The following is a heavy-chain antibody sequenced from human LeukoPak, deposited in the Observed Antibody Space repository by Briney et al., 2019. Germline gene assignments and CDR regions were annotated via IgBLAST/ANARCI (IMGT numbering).Heavy chain of an antibody. CDR2: MYTSGST. D-gene: IGHD5-12*01. J-gene: IGHJ5*02. V-gene: IGHV4-61*02. Sequence: SQTLSLTCTVSGGSISSGSYYWSWIRQPAGKGLERIGRMYTSGSTNCNPSLKSRVTISVDTSKNQFSLKLSSVTAADTAVYYCARERYGGYRWFDPWGQGTLVTVSS. CDR3: ARERYGGYRWFDP. CDR1: GGSISSGSYY.